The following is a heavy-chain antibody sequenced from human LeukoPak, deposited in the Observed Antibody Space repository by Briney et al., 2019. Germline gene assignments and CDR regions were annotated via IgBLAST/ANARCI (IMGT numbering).Heavy chain of an antibody. D-gene: IGHD3-10*01. CDR1: GITSGGFA. CDR3: ATGPRSGSFQF. J-gene: IGHJ4*02. V-gene: IGHV3-23*01. Sequence: GGSLRLSCAVSGITSGGFAMSWVRQTPEKGLEWLGFITANGAGIYYGPSENGRSTISRDNSNNTLYLQINSLRVDDTAIYYCATGPRSGSFQFWGRGTQVIVSS. CDR2: ITANGAGI.